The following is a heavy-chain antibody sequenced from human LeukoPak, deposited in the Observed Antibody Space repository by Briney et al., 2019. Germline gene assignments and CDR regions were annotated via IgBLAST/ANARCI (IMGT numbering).Heavy chain of an antibody. CDR2: INPNNDDT. D-gene: IGHD6-13*01. J-gene: IGHJ4*02. CDR1: GYTXTGYY. CDR3: ARGDSSSWYYFDY. Sequence: ASVKVSCKASGYTXTGYYMHGVRQAPGQGLEWMGWINPNNDDTNYAQKFQGRVTMTRDTSINTAYMELSSLRSDDTAMYYCARGDSSSWYYFDYWGQGTLVTVSS. V-gene: IGHV1-2*02.